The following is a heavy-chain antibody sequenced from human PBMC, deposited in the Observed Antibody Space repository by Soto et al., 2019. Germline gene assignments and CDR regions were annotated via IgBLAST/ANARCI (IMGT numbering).Heavy chain of an antibody. D-gene: IGHD4-17*01. CDR3: ARGLVRGAYGGNSG. CDR2: INHSGST. V-gene: IGHV4-34*01. J-gene: IGHJ4*02. CDR1: GGSFSGYY. Sequence: PSETLSLTCAVYGGSFSGYYWSWIRQPPGKGLEWIGEINHSGSTNYNPSLKSRVTISVDTSKNQFSLKLSSVTAADTAVYYCARGLVRGAYGGNSGWGQGTLVTVSS.